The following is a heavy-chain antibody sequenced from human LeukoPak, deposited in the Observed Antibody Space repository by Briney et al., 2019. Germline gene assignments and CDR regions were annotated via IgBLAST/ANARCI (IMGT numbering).Heavy chain of an antibody. CDR3: ARGGTMFNDY. J-gene: IGHJ4*02. Sequence: ASVKVSCKASGGTFSRFSINWLRQAPGQGLEWMGGVIPMFGTTDYAQKFQGRVTITADESTSTAYMELSSLISEDTAVYYCARGGTMFNDYWGQGTLVTVSS. V-gene: IGHV1-69*13. D-gene: IGHD3-10*02. CDR2: VIPMFGTT. CDR1: GGTFSRFS.